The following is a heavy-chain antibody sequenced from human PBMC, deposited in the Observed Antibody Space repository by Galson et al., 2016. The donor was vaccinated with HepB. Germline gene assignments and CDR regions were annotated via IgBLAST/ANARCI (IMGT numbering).Heavy chain of an antibody. CDR3: AKRTFELHESHVVDP. CDR1: GFTFTNYW. J-gene: IGHJ5*02. V-gene: IGHV5-51*01. D-gene: IGHD3-16*01. CDR2: IHPSDSDT. Sequence: QSGAEVKKPGESLKISCKGSGFTFTNYWIGWVRQMPGKGLEWMGIIHPSDSDTQYSPSCHGQVTISADKSSSTVYLQWSSLKSSDRGIYYCAKRTFELHESHVVDPWGQVTIVTVSS.